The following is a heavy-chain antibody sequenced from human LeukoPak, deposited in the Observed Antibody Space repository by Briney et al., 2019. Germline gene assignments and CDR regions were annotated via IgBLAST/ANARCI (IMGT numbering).Heavy chain of an antibody. Sequence: GGSLRLSCAASGITFRNYAVTWVRQAPGKGLEWVSTISDGGDSTHYADSVKGRFTISRDNSKNSLHLQMNSLRGDDTAVYYCAKVMGPHYFDTSGSSRAFDYWGQGTLVTVSS. CDR1: GITFRNYA. V-gene: IGHV3-23*01. D-gene: IGHD3-22*01. CDR3: AKVMGPHYFDTSGSSRAFDY. CDR2: ISDGGDST. J-gene: IGHJ4*02.